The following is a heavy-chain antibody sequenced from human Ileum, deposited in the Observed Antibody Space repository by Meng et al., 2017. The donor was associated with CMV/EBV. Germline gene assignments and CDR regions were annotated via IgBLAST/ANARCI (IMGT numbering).Heavy chain of an antibody. CDR2: ISGSGSNT. V-gene: IGHV3-23*01. J-gene: IGHJ6*02. CDR1: GFTFKTHV. D-gene: IGHD2-2*01. Sequence: GGSLRLSCGASGFTFKTHVMNWVRQAPGKGPEGVSSISGSGSNTYYADSVKGRFTISRDNSKNIVYLQMSSLRGEDTAVYYCTKNVKGGYCTSTSCFIPGMDVWGQGTTVTVSS. CDR3: TKNVKGGYCTSTSCFIPGMDV.